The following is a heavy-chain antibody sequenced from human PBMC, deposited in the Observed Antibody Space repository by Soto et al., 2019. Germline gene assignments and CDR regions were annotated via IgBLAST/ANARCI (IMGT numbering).Heavy chain of an antibody. CDR1: GDSVSSNSAA. V-gene: IGHV6-1*01. CDR3: ARQGRDILTGYYPEYDYYYYMDV. Sequence: SQTLSLTCAISGDSVSSNSAAWNWIRQSPSRGLEWLGRTYYRSKWYNDYAVSVKSRITINPDTSKNQFSLQLNSVTSEDTAVYYCARQGRDILTGYYPEYDYYYYMDVWGKGTTVTVSS. CDR2: TYYRSKWYN. D-gene: IGHD3-9*01. J-gene: IGHJ6*03.